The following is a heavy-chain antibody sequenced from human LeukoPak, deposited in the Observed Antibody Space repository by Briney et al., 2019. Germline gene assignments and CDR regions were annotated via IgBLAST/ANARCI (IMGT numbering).Heavy chain of an antibody. CDR1: GGPISNYY. V-gene: IGHV4-59*01. CDR3: ARAPGYCTGGTCYYYVMDV. CDR2: IYYSGST. Sequence: SETLSLTCTVSGGPISNYYWNWIRQPLGKGLEWLGYIYYSGSTNYNPSLKSRVTISVDTSKNQFSLKLSSVTAADTAVYYCARAPGYCTGGTCYYYVMDVWGKGTTVTVSS. J-gene: IGHJ6*04. D-gene: IGHD2-8*02.